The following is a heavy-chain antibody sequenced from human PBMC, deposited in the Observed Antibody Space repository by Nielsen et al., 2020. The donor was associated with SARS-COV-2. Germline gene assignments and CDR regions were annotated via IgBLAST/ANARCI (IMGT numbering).Heavy chain of an antibody. Sequence: GSLRLSCTVSGGSISSYYWSWIRQPPGKGLEWIGYIYYSGSTNYNPSLKSRVTISIDTSKNRFSLKLSSVTAADRAVYYCARVPLGIAGTTDYYYGMDVWGQGTTVTVSS. D-gene: IGHD1-20*01. J-gene: IGHJ6*02. CDR2: IYYSGST. V-gene: IGHV4-59*13. CDR1: GGSISSYY. CDR3: ARVPLGIAGTTDYYYGMDV.